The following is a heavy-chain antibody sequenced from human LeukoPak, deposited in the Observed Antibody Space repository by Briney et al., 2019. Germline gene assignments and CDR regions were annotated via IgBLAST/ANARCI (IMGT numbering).Heavy chain of an antibody. J-gene: IGHJ5*02. CDR2: LYTSGST. CDR3: ARAGEGYCSSTSWPADWFDP. D-gene: IGHD2-2*01. V-gene: IGHV4-4*07. CDR1: GGSISSDS. Sequence: SETLSLTCTASGGSISSDSWTWIRQPAGKGLEWIGRLYTSGSTNRGSSKHNTSPMCRVAMYVDPSKNQFPLKLSSVTAADTAVYYCARAGEGYCSSTSWPADWFDPWGQGILVTVSS.